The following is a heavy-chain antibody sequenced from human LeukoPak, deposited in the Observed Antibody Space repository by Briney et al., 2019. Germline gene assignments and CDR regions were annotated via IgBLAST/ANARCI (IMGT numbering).Heavy chain of an antibody. CDR1: GYTLTELS. CDR3: ATASFDWLPFDY. CDR2: FDPEDGET. D-gene: IGHD3-9*01. Sequence: ASVKVSCKVSGYTLTELSMHWVRQAPGKGLEWMGGFDPEDGETIYAQKFQGRVTMTEDTSTDTAYMELGSLRSEDTAVYYCATASFDWLPFDYWGQGTLVTVSS. V-gene: IGHV1-24*01. J-gene: IGHJ4*02.